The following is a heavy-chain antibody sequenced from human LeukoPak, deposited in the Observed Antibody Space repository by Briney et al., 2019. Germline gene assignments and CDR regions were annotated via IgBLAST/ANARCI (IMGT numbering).Heavy chain of an antibody. CDR1: GFTFSGNY. D-gene: IGHD6-19*01. J-gene: IGHJ4*02. CDR3: ARVGVAAHYFDY. V-gene: IGHV3-53*01. Sequence: GGSLRLSCAASGFTFSGNYMCWVRQAPGKGLEWVSILYSGITTYYADSVKGRFTISRDNSKNTLYLQMNSLRADDTAVYYCARVGVAAHYFDYWGQGTLVTVSS. CDR2: LYSGITT.